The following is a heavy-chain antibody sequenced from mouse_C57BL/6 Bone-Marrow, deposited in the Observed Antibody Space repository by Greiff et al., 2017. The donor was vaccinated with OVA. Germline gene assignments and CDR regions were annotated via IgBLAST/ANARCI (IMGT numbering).Heavy chain of an antibody. Sequence: EVKVVESGEGLVKPGGSLKLSCAASGFTFSSYAMSWVRQTPEQRLEWVAYISSGGDYIYYADTVKGRFTISRDNARNTLYLQMSSLKSEDTAMYYCTRALRPYYFDYWGKGTTLTVSS. CDR3: TRALRPYYFDY. D-gene: IGHD1-1*01. CDR2: ISSGGDYI. J-gene: IGHJ2*01. V-gene: IGHV5-9-1*02. CDR1: GFTFSSYA.